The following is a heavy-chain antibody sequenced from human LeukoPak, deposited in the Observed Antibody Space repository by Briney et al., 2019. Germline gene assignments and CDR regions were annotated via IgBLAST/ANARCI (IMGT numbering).Heavy chain of an antibody. D-gene: IGHD2-21*02. J-gene: IGHJ6*04. CDR3: AKGVTRQPPDV. CDR2: ISFDGTTK. CDR1: GFTFTTYA. Sequence: PGRSLRLSCAASGFTFTTYAMHWVRQAPGKGLEWVAVISFDGTTKYYADSVRGRFSISRDNSKNTLYLQMNSLRADDTAVYHCAKGVTRQPPDVWGKGTTVTVSS. V-gene: IGHV3-30*18.